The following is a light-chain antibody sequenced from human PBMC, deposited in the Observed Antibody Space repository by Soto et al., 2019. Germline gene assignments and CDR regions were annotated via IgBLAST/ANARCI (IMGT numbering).Light chain of an antibody. CDR1: SSDVGGFDF. Sequence: QSALTQPASVSGSPGQSITISCTGTSSDVGGFDFVSWYQQHPGKAPKLLIYVVNNRPSGVSDRFSGSKSGNTASLTISGLQAEDGADYYCCSYTSSNTLVVFGGGTKLTVL. V-gene: IGLV2-14*01. CDR2: VVN. J-gene: IGLJ3*02. CDR3: CSYTSSNTLVV.